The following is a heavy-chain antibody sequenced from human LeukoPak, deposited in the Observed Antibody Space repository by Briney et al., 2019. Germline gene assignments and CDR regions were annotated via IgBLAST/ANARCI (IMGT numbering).Heavy chain of an antibody. CDR2: ISDSGSLT. CDR3: AKDARRTNGWYFFDY. Sequence: GGSLRLSCAASGFAFSSLAMGWVRQAPGQGVEWVSVISDSGSLTYYADSVKGRFTISRDNSKNTLFLQMNSLRAEDTAVYYCAKDARRTNGWYFFDYWGQGTLVTVSS. CDR1: GFAFSSLA. D-gene: IGHD6-19*01. J-gene: IGHJ4*02. V-gene: IGHV3-23*01.